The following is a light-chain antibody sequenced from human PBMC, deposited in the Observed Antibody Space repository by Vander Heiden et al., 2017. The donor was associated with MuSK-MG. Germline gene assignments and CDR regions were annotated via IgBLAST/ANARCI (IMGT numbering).Light chain of an antibody. V-gene: IGLV3-21*02. Sequence: SSVLPQPPPVSVAPGQPARITCGGINIGSKSAHWHQQKPGQAPVLVVYDGSDRPAVSPGRFSGSYSGNTATLTISRVEAGDEDDYYCQVWDSSMGVFGGGTKLTVL. CDR3: QVWDSSMGV. CDR1: NIGSKS. CDR2: DGS. J-gene: IGLJ2*01.